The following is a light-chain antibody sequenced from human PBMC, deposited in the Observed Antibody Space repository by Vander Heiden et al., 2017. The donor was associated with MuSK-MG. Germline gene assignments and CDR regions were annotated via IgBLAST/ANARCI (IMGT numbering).Light chain of an antibody. CDR2: KVS. J-gene: IGKJ1*01. Sequence: DEMTPSTLSLLVILGQPAHIACRSSQSLVYEDGNTYFNCCRKRSGQSPSRLMYKVSYRDSVFPDRFSGSGSGTYFTLKISRVQADDVGVCDCMRVPHFHIFGQGTKVEIK. CDR1: QSLVYEDGNTY. V-gene: IGKV2-30*01. CDR3: MRVPHFHI.